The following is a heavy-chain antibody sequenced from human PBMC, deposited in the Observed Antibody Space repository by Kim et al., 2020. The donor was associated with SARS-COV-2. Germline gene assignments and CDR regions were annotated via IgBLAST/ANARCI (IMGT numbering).Heavy chain of an antibody. CDR3: ARVGRFSSLGVLPQGFDP. J-gene: IGHJ5*02. V-gene: IGHV4-31*03. CDR1: GGSVSSGAYY. D-gene: IGHD3-16*01. CDR2: IYYTGST. Sequence: SETLSLTCTVSGGSVSSGAYYWSWIRQHPGKGLEWLGYIYYTGSTYYSQSLQSRLTISVDTSKNQFSLNLSSVTAADTAVYYCARVGRFSSLGVLPQGFDPWGQGTLVTVSS.